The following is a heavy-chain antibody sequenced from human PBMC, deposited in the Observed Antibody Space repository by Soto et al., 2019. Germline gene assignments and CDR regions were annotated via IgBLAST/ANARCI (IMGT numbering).Heavy chain of an antibody. CDR3: ARRGAVAGLHY. J-gene: IGHJ4*02. CDR2: INSDGSST. V-gene: IGHV3-74*01. Sequence: EMQLVESGGGLVQPGGSLRVSCAASGFTFSSYWMHWVRQAPGKGLVWVSRINSDGSSTSYADSVKGRFTISRDNAKNTLYLQMNSLRAEDTAIYYCARRGAVAGLHYWGQGTLVTVSS. CDR1: GFTFSSYW. D-gene: IGHD6-19*01.